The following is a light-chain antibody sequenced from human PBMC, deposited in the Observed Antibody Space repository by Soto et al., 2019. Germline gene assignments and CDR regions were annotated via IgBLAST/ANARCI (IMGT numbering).Light chain of an antibody. J-gene: IGLJ3*02. V-gene: IGLV1-47*01. CDR2: RND. Sequence: QPVLTQPPSASGTPGQRVTISCSGSRSNIGSNYVYWYQQLPGTAPRLLIYRNDQRPSGVPDRFSDSKSGTSASLAISGLRSDDEADYYCAAWDDTLSGVVFGGGTKVTVL. CDR3: AAWDDTLSGVV. CDR1: RSNIGSNY.